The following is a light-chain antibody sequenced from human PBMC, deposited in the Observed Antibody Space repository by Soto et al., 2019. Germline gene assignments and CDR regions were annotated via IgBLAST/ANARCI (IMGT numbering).Light chain of an antibody. Sequence: DIQMTQSPSTLSASVGDRITITCRASQSISVWLAWYQQRPGKAPNLLIHDASTLESGVPSRFSGSGSGTEFTLTISSLQPDDFAIYYCQHYHSSPFTFGPGTKVHIK. CDR1: QSISVW. V-gene: IGKV1-5*01. CDR2: DAS. J-gene: IGKJ3*01. CDR3: QHYHSSPFT.